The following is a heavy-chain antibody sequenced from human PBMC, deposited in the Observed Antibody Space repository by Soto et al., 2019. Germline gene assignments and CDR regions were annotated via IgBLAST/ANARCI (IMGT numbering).Heavy chain of an antibody. CDR3: ARKVVTYNYADY. CDR1: GFIFSDYY. D-gene: IGHD3-16*01. J-gene: IGHJ4*02. V-gene: IGHV3-7*05. Sequence: EVQLVESGGGLVQPGGSLRLSCEASGFIFSDYYMRWARQAPGKGLEWVASIKDDESLTYYVDSVKGRFTISRDNAKNSLLLQMNSLRVEDTAVYYCARKVVTYNYADYWGQGTLVTVSS. CDR2: IKDDESLT.